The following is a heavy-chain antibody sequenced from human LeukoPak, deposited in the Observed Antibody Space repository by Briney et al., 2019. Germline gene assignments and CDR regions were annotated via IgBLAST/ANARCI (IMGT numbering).Heavy chain of an antibody. J-gene: IGHJ4*02. CDR3: ARSDYVWGNYRPIPDY. V-gene: IGHV4-31*03. CDR2: INYNGVT. Sequence: SETLSLTCTVAGGSTSSGGYYWSWIRQHPGKGLEWIGYINYNGVTYYTPSLKSRLTISVVDTSKNQFSLRLNSVTVADTAVYYCARSDYVWGNYRPIPDYWGQGTLVTVSS. CDR1: GGSTSSGGYY. D-gene: IGHD3-16*02.